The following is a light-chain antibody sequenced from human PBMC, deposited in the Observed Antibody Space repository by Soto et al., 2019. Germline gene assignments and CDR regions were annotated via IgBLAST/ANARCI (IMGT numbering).Light chain of an antibody. J-gene: IGLJ2*01. CDR2: EVS. CDR3: SSYANYNVV. CDR1: SSDVGGYNY. Sequence: QSALTQPASVSGSPGQSITLSCTGTSSDVGGYNYVSWYQQHPGKAPKLMIYEVSNRPSGVSNRFSGSKSGNMASLTISGLQAEDEADYYCSSYANYNVVFGGGTKVTVL. V-gene: IGLV2-14*01.